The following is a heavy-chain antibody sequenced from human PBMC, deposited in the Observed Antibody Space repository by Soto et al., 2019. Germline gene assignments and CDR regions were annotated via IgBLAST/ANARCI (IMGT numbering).Heavy chain of an antibody. D-gene: IGHD1-1*01. Sequence: QMQLEESGGGVVQPGRSLRLSCVASGFTFSHYGMHWVRQAPGKGLEWVAVIWHHGGNKYYADSVKGRFTISRDNARNTLYLQMDSLRGEDTGVYYRVSDETQLERRPSYGKDVWGRGTTVIVSS. CDR2: IWHHGGNK. CDR3: VSDETQLERRPSYGKDV. V-gene: IGHV3-33*01. J-gene: IGHJ6*02. CDR1: GFTFSHYG.